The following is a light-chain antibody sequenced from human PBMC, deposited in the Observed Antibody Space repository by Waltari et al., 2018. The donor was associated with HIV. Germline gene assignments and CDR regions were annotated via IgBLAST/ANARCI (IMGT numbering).Light chain of an antibody. J-gene: IGKJ1*01. V-gene: IGKV3-11*01. Sequence: ELVLTQSPATLSLSPGERATRSCRARQSVSRYLAWYQQKPGQAPRLLISDASNRATGIPARFSGSASGADFTLTITRLEPEDLGVYYCQQRSNWPPTFGQGTKVDIK. CDR2: DAS. CDR1: QSVSRY. CDR3: QQRSNWPPT.